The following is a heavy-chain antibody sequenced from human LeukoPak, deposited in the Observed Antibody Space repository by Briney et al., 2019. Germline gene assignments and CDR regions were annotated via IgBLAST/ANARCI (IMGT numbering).Heavy chain of an antibody. CDR2: IYHSGST. CDR3: ARYCGGDCYSFDY. Sequence: SQTLSLTCAVSSGSISSGGYSWSWIRQPPGKGLEWIGYIYHSGSTYYNPSLKSRVTISVDRSKNQFSLKLSSVTAADTAVYYCARYCGGDCYSFDYWGPGTLVTVSS. D-gene: IGHD2-21*02. V-gene: IGHV4-30-2*01. CDR1: SGSISSGGYS. J-gene: IGHJ4*02.